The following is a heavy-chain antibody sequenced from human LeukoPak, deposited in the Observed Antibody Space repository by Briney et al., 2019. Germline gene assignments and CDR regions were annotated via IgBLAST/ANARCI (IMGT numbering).Heavy chain of an antibody. V-gene: IGHV6-1*01. Sequence: SQTLSLTCVISGDSVSSNSAAWNWIRQSPSRGLEWLGRTYYRSRWYDDYAVSLKSRISINPDTSKNQFSLKLSSVTAADTAVYYCARDWPRLRWSLDYWGQGTLVTVSS. CDR3: ARDWPRLRWSLDY. D-gene: IGHD4-23*01. J-gene: IGHJ4*02. CDR2: TYYRSRWYD. CDR1: GDSVSSNSAA.